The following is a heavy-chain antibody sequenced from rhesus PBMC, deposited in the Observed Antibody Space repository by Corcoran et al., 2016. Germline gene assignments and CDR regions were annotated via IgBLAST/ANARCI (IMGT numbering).Heavy chain of an antibody. J-gene: IGHJ4*01. CDR3: ARGGEN. D-gene: IGHD1-44*01. Sequence: QVQLQESGPGVVKPAETLSLTCAGSGGSVSDSYRRRWIRQPPGKGLEWIGYIYGSSTSTNYNPSLKSLVTISKDTSKNQFSLKLSSVTAADTAVYYCARGGENWGQGVLVTVSS. CDR1: GGSVSDSYR. V-gene: IGHV4S10*01. CDR2: IYGSSTST.